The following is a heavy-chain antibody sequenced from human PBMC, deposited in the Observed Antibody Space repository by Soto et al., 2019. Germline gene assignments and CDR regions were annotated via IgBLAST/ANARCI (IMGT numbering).Heavy chain of an antibody. CDR1: GFTFSTYA. CDR3: ARAYYVILTGYYLYYFDY. Sequence: GSLRLSCAASGFTFSTYAMSWVRRAPGKGLEWVSAISGSGVSTYYADSVKGRFTISRDNSKHTLYLQMNSLRAEDTAVYYCARAYYVILTGYYLYYFDYWGQRSLVTVSS. V-gene: IGHV3-23*01. J-gene: IGHJ4*02. CDR2: ISGSGVST. D-gene: IGHD3-9*01.